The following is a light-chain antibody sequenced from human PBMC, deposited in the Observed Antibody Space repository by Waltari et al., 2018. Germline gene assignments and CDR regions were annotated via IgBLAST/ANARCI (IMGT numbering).Light chain of an antibody. CDR2: QVS. J-gene: IGKJ2*03. Sequence: DVVMTQSPLSLPITPGQPASISCRSSQSLVHSNGNTYLSWYQQKPGQPPRLLIYQVSNRYSGVPDRFSGSGAGTDFTLKIGRVEAEDVGVYYCGQGAHLPPYSFGQGTKVEIK. V-gene: IGKV2-30*02. CDR3: GQGAHLPPYS. CDR1: QSLVHSNGNTY.